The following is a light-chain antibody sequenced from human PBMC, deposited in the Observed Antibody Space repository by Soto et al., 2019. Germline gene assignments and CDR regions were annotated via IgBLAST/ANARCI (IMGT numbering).Light chain of an antibody. CDR1: QSINRK. J-gene: IGKJ1*01. Sequence: DIQMTQSPSTLSASVGDRVTVTCRASQSINRKLAWYQQKPGKAPNLLIFDASSLQSGVPSRFSGSGSGTQFTLTICSLQPDDFATFYCQQYNTYSKTFGQGTKVEIK. CDR3: QQYNTYSKT. CDR2: DAS. V-gene: IGKV1-5*01.